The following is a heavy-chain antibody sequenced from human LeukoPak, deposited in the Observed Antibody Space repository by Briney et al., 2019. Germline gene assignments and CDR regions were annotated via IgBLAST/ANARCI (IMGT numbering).Heavy chain of an antibody. Sequence: GRSLRLSCAASGFTFSGFGMHWVRQAPGKGLELVSGIWYDGGNEFYEDSVKGRFTISRDKSNNTLYLQMNSLRIEDTAIDYCARGAGGWYEGVHFDNWGQGTPVTVTS. CDR1: GFTFSGFG. CDR2: IWYDGGNE. CDR3: ARGAGGWYEGVHFDN. V-gene: IGHV3-33*01. J-gene: IGHJ4*02. D-gene: IGHD6-19*01.